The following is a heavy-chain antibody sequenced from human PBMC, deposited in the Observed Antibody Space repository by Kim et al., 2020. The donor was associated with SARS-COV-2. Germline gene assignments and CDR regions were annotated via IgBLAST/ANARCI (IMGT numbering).Heavy chain of an antibody. V-gene: IGHV4-39*01. CDR3: ARQTDDSSGSSPLDI. J-gene: IGHJ3*02. Sequence: PSLKRRVTITGDTSKDQFSLKLSSVTAADTAVYYCARQTDDSSGSSPLDIGGQGTMVTVSS. D-gene: IGHD3-22*01.